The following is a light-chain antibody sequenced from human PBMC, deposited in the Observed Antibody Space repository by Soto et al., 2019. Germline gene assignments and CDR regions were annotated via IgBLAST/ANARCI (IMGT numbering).Light chain of an antibody. CDR2: DAS. V-gene: IGKV1-33*01. CDR3: QQYDNLPYT. CDR1: QGISNY. Sequence: DIQMTQSPSSLSASVGDRVTITCQASQGISNYLNWYQQKPGKAPKLLIYDASNLETGVPSRFSGSGSGTDFTVTISSLQPEDIATYYCQQYDNLPYTLGQGTKLAIK. J-gene: IGKJ2*01.